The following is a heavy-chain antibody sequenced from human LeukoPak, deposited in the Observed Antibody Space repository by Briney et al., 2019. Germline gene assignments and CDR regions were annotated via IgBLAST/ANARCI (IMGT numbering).Heavy chain of an antibody. D-gene: IGHD2-2*01. CDR1: GGSISSSSFF. V-gene: IGHV4-39*01. CDR2: VSYSGTT. CDR3: AKLTCSSTFCPLDY. J-gene: IGHJ4*02. Sequence: SETLSLTCTVSGGSISSSSFFWAWIRQPPGKGLEWIGTVSYSGTTYYSPSLKSRATISVDTSKNQFSLRLTSVTAADTALYYCAKLTCSSTFCPLDYWGQGTLVTVSS.